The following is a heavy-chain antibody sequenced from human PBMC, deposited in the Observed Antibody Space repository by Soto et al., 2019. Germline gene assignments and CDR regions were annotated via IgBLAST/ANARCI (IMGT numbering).Heavy chain of an antibody. CDR3: ARANDILIGYYPKYGMDV. D-gene: IGHD3-9*01. Sequence: GGSLRLSCAASGVTVSSNYMSWVRQAPGKGLEWVSVIYSGGSTYYADSVKGRFTISRDNSKNTLYLQMNSLRAEDTAVYYCARANDILIGYYPKYGMDVWGQGTKVTVS. CDR2: IYSGGST. CDR1: GVTVSSNY. V-gene: IGHV3-66*01. J-gene: IGHJ6*02.